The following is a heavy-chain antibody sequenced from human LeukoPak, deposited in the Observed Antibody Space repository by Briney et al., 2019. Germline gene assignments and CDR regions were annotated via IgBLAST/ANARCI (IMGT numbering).Heavy chain of an antibody. CDR3: AREKVGATTPQFDY. CDR1: GFTFSSYS. D-gene: IGHD1-26*01. Sequence: PGGSLSLSCAASGFTFSSYSMNWVRQAPGKGLEWVSSISSSSSYIYYADSVKGRFTISRDNAKNSLYLQMNSLRAEDTAVYYCAREKVGATTPQFDYWGQGTLVTVSS. CDR2: ISSSSSYI. V-gene: IGHV3-21*01. J-gene: IGHJ4*02.